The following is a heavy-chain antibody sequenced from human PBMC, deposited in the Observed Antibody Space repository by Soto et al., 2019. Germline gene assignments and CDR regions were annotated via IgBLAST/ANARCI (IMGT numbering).Heavy chain of an antibody. D-gene: IGHD3-10*01. J-gene: IGHJ4*02. V-gene: IGHV2-5*01. CDR3: AHHPYYGLGSYSFDY. Sequence: QITLKESGPTLVRPTQTLTLTCTFSGFSLTTSGLGVGWIRQPPGKTLEWLAVIYWYDDKRYSSSLKSRLTITKDTSKNQMVLTMTNMDPVDTATYYCAHHPYYGLGSYSFDYWGQGTLVTVSS. CDR1: GFSLTTSGLG. CDR2: IYWYDDK.